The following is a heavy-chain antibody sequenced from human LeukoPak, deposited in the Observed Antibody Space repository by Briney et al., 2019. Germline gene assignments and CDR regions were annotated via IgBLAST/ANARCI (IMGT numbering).Heavy chain of an antibody. J-gene: IGHJ4*02. Sequence: HPGRSLRLSCAASGFTFSSYAMHWVRQAPGKGLEWVAVISYDGSNKYYADSVKGRFTISRDNSKNTLYLQMNSLRAEDTAVYYCARGAVVVPAAIHDYWGQGTLVTVSS. CDR3: ARGAVVVPAAIHDY. CDR1: GFTFSSYA. D-gene: IGHD2-2*02. V-gene: IGHV3-30-3*01. CDR2: ISYDGSNK.